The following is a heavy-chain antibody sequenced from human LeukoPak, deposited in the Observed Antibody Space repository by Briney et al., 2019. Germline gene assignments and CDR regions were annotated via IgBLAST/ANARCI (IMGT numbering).Heavy chain of an antibody. J-gene: IGHJ6*03. CDR1: GFTFSSYG. CDR2: IRYDGSNK. Sequence: GGSLRLSCAASGFTFSSYGMHWVRQAPGKGLEWVAFIRYDGSNKYYADSVKGRFTISRDNSKNTLYLQMNSLRAEDTAVYYCAKDFREDSYYYYYYMDVWGKGTTVTVSS. D-gene: IGHD3-10*01. V-gene: IGHV3-30*02. CDR3: AKDFREDSYYYYYYMDV.